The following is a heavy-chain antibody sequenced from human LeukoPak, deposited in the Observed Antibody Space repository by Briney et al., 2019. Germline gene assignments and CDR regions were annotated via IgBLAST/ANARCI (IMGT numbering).Heavy chain of an antibody. J-gene: IGHJ4*02. CDR2: IYHSGST. CDR1: GVSISSGGYY. D-gene: IGHD6-19*01. Sequence: PSETLSLTCTVSGVSISSGGYYWRWLRQPPGKGLEGIVYIYHSGSTYYNPSLKSRVTISVDRSKNQFSLKLSSVTAADTAVYYCARREAVAGPRGPGQFDYWGQGTLVTVSS. CDR3: ARREAVAGPRGPGQFDY. V-gene: IGHV4-30-2*01.